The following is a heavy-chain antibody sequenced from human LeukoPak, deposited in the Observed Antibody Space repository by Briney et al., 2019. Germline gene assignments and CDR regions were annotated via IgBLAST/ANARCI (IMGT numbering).Heavy chain of an antibody. V-gene: IGHV4-59*01. J-gene: IGHJ4*02. CDR3: ARDQQGYYFDY. Sequence: SETLSLTCTVSGGSISSYYWSWIRQPPGKGLEWIGYIYYSGSTNYNPSLKSRVTISVDTSKNQFSLKLSSVTAADTAVYYCARDQQGYYFDYWGQGTLVTVSS. CDR1: GGSISSYY. CDR2: IYYSGST.